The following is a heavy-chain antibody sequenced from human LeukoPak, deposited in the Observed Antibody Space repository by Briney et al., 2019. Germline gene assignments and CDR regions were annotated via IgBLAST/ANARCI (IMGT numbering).Heavy chain of an antibody. D-gene: IGHD3-16*02. Sequence: ASVKVFCKASGYTFTSYDINWVRQATGQGVEWMGWMNPNSGNTGYAQKFQGRVTMTRNTSISTAYMELSSLRSEDTAVYYCARGAYYDYVWGSYRHDYYYYYGMDVWGQGTTVTVSS. V-gene: IGHV1-8*01. CDR2: MNPNSGNT. J-gene: IGHJ6*02. CDR3: ARGAYYDYVWGSYRHDYYYYYGMDV. CDR1: GYTFTSYD.